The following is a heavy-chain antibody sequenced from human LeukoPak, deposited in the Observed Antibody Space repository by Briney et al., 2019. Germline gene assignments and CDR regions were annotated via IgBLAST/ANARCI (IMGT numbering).Heavy chain of an antibody. CDR2: IWYDGSNK. CDR1: GFTFSSYW. V-gene: IGHV3-33*08. J-gene: IGHJ4*02. CDR3: ATDRATQYFDY. D-gene: IGHD2-15*01. Sequence: GGSLRLSCAASGFTFSSYWMSWVRQDPGTGLEWVAFIWYDGSNKYYADSVKGRFTISRDNSRNTLFLQMNSLRAEDTAVYYCATDRATQYFDYWGQGTLVSVSS.